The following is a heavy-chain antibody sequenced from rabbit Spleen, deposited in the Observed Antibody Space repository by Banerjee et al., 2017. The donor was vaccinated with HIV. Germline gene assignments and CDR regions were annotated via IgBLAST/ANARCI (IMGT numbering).Heavy chain of an antibody. CDR1: GVSFSANSY. J-gene: IGHJ6*01. CDR3: ARDTSSSFSSYGMDL. CDR2: IDAGSSGFT. V-gene: IGHV1S40*01. D-gene: IGHD1-1*01. Sequence: QSLEESGGDLVKPGASLTLTCIASGVSFSANSYICWVRQAPGKGLEWIVCIDAGSSGFTYFASWAKGRFTISKTSSTTVTLQMTSLTAADTATYFCARDTSSSFSSYGMDLWGQGTLVTVS.